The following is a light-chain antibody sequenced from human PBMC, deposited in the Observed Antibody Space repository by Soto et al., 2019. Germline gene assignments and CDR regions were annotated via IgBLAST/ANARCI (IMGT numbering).Light chain of an antibody. CDR3: SSYTSSSTL. CDR2: EVS. CDR1: SSDIGGYKY. V-gene: IGLV2-14*01. Sequence: QSALTQPASVSGSPGQSITISCTRTSSDIGGYKYVSWYQQHPGEAPKLMIYEVSNRPSGVSNRFSGSKSGNTASLTISGLQPDDEADYYCSSYTSSSTLFGGGTKLTVL. J-gene: IGLJ2*01.